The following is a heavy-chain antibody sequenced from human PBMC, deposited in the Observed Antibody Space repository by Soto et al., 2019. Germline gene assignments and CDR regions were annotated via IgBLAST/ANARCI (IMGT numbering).Heavy chain of an antibody. Sequence: ASVKVSCKASGYTFTSYYINWVLQATGQGLEWMGWMNPNSGNTGYAQKFQGRVTMTRNTSISTAYMELSSLRSEDTAVYYCARWVTMVRGVIPGYYGMDVWGQGTTVTVSS. D-gene: IGHD3-10*01. CDR2: MNPNSGNT. CDR3: ARWVTMVRGVIPGYYGMDV. CDR1: GYTFTSYY. V-gene: IGHV1-8*01. J-gene: IGHJ6*02.